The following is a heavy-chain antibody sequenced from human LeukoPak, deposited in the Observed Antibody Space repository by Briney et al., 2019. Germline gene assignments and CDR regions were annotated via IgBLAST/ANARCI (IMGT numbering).Heavy chain of an antibody. Sequence: GGSLRLSCAAPGFTFSTNAISGVPRPPGRGREWGSGLSGSGVRTYYADAVKGRFTSSRDNSKNTLYLQMNSLRAEDTAVYYCAKRGGFCSGGNCYSHYFDYWGQGTLVTVSS. CDR3: AKRGGFCSGGNCYSHYFDY. V-gene: IGHV3-23*01. D-gene: IGHD2-15*01. CDR2: LSGSGVRT. J-gene: IGHJ4*02. CDR1: GFTFSTNA.